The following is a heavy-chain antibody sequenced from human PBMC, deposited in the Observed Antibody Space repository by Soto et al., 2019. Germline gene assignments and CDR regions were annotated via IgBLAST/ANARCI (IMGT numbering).Heavy chain of an antibody. CDR2: ISAYNGNT. CDR3: ARDRYYYGSGSYYYYYYGMDV. J-gene: IGHJ6*02. D-gene: IGHD3-10*01. V-gene: IGHV1-18*01. Sequence: GASVKVSCKASGYTFTSYGISWVRQAPGQGLEWMGWISAYNGNTNYAQKLQGRVTMTTDTSTSTAYMELRSLRSDDTAVYYCARDRYYYGSGSYYYYYYGMDVWGQGTTVTVSS. CDR1: GYTFTSYG.